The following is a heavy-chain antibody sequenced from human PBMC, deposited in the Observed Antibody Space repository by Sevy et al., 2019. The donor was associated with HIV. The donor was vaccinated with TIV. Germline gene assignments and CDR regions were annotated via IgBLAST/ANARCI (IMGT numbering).Heavy chain of an antibody. CDR1: GFSFDSYG. CDR3: GKGGGGHYDPDEIAYYFYYYNMDV. Sequence: GGSLRLSCAVSGFSFDSYGMTWVRQAPGKGLEWVSAISGSGTRTYYADSVKGRFIISRDNSKNTLDLQMNSLRAEDTAIGYCGKGGGGHYDPDEIAYYFYYYNMDVWGKGTTVTVSS. V-gene: IGHV3-23*01. J-gene: IGHJ6*03. D-gene: IGHD3-22*01. CDR2: ISGSGTRT.